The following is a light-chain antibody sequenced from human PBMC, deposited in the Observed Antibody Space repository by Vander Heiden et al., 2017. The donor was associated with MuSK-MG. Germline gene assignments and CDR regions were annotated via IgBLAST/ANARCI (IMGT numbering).Light chain of an antibody. Sequence: QSALTQPASVSGSPGQSVTISCTGVRSDVGGYNLVSWYQQVPGKAPKLMVYEGIERPSGVSDRFSGSQSGNTASLTISGLQVEDEGDYYCSSYAGDYTHVFGGGTRLTVL. CDR3: SSYAGDYTHV. CDR1: RSDVGGYNL. J-gene: IGLJ3*02. V-gene: IGLV2-23*01. CDR2: EGI.